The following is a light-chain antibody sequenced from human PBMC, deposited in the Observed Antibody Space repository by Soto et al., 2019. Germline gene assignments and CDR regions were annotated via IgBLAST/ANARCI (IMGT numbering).Light chain of an antibody. Sequence: DIPMTQSPSTLSASVGDRVTITCRARQTIVNWLDWYQRTPGRAPNLLIYDASSLLSGVPSTFSGSGSGTEFTLTITSLQPYDFATYYCQQYNSYPWTFGQGTKVEIK. CDR3: QQYNSYPWT. CDR1: QTIVNW. J-gene: IGKJ1*01. CDR2: DAS. V-gene: IGKV1-5*01.